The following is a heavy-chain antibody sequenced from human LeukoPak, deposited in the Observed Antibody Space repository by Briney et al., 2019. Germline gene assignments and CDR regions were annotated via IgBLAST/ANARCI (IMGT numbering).Heavy chain of an antibody. CDR3: PTEGVYGRFDY. J-gene: IGHJ4*02. CDR2: ISGSGSST. D-gene: IGHD3-10*01. Sequence: LAGGSLRLSCAASGFSVSANYMTWVRQAPGKGLEWVSAISGSGSSTYYADSVKGRFTISRDNSKNTLYLQMNSLRAEDTAVYYCPTEGVYGRFDYWGQGTLVTVSS. V-gene: IGHV3-23*01. CDR1: GFSVSANY.